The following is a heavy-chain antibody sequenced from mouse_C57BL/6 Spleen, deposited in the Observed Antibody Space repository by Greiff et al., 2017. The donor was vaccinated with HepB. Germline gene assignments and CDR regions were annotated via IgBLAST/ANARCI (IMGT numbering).Heavy chain of an antibody. V-gene: IGHV1-81*01. CDR2: INPRSGNT. D-gene: IGHD2-4*01. J-gene: IGHJ4*01. CDR3: ARENYDYDVGAMDY. CDR1: GYTFTSYG. Sequence: QVQLQQSGAELARPGASVKLSCKASGYTFTSYGISWVKQSTAQGLEWIGEINPRSGNTYYNEKFKGKATLTADKSSSTAYMELRSLTSEDSAVYFCARENYDYDVGAMDYWGQGTSVTVSS.